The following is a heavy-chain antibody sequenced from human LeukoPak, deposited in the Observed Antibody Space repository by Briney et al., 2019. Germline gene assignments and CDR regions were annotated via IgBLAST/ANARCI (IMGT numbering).Heavy chain of an antibody. CDR3: ARDSGSLIDY. CDR1: GGSISSGGYY. V-gene: IGHV4-31*03. D-gene: IGHD1-26*01. CDR2: IYYSGST. Sequence: SETLSLTCTVSGGSISSGGYYWSWIRQHPGKGLEWIGYIYYSGSTYYSPSLKSRVTISVDTSKNQFSLKLSSVTAADTAVYYCARDSGSLIDYWGQGTLVTVSS. J-gene: IGHJ4*02.